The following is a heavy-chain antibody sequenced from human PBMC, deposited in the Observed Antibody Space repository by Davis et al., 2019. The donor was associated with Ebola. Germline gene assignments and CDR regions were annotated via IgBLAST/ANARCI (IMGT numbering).Heavy chain of an antibody. Sequence: ASVKVSCKASGYTFTGYYMHWVRQAPGQGLEWMGWINPNSGGTNYAQKFQGRVTMTRDTSISTAYMELSRLRSDDTAVYSCAEDQEANDAFEILGQGTMVTVSS. CDR1: GYTFTGYY. CDR2: INPNSGGT. V-gene: IGHV1-2*02. CDR3: AEDQEANDAFEI. J-gene: IGHJ3*02.